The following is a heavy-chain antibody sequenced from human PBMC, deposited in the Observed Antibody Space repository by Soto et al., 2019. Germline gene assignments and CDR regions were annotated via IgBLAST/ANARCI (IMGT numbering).Heavy chain of an antibody. J-gene: IGHJ4*02. CDR1: GFTFSLYE. CDR3: VRDESAPFDY. V-gene: IGHV3-48*03. CDR2: ISGSGTTI. Sequence: GGSLRLSCAASGFTFSLYEMNWVRQAPGKGLEWVSYISGSGTTIYYADSLKGRSTISRDNAKNSLYLQMNDLRAEDTAVYYCVRDESAPFDYWGQGTLVTVS.